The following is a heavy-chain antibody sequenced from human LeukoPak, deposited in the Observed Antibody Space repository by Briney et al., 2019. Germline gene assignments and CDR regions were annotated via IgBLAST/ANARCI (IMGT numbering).Heavy chain of an antibody. J-gene: IGHJ6*02. CDR3: ARDAGSALLWFGELWHYYYYGMDV. CDR1: GDPISSYQ. Sequence: AETLSLTCTVSGDPISSYQGIAPPHPAGKALEWIGRNYTSESTNYNPSITSRVTMSVDTSKNQFSLKLSSVTAAVTAVYYCARDAGSALLWFGELWHYYYYGMDVWGQGTTVTVSS. D-gene: IGHD3-10*01. CDR2: NYTSEST. V-gene: IGHV4-4*07.